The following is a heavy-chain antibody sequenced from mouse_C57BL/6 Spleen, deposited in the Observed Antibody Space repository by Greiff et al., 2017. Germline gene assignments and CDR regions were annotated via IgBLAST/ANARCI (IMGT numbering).Heavy chain of an antibody. CDR3: ASPVTTVPRGGFAY. V-gene: IGHV1-81*01. CDR1: GYTFTSYG. Sequence: QVQLKQSGAELARPGASVKLSCKASGYTFTSYGISWVKQRTGQGLEWIGEIYPRSGNTYYNEKFKGKATLTADKSSSTAYMELRSLTSEDSAVYFCASPVTTVPRGGFAYWGQGTLVTVSA. J-gene: IGHJ3*01. D-gene: IGHD1-1*01. CDR2: IYPRSGNT.